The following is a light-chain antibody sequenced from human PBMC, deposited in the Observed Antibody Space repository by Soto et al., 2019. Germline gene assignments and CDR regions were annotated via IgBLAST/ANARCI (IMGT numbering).Light chain of an antibody. CDR1: SSDVGSYNL. CDR2: EVS. CDR3: CSYAGRSTLV. V-gene: IGLV2-23*02. Sequence: QSALTQPASVSGSPGQSITISCTGTSSDVGSYNLVSWYQQHPGKAPKLMIYEVSKRPSGVSNRFSGSKSGNTASLTISGLQDEDEADYYCCSYAGRSTLVFGGGTKLTVL. J-gene: IGLJ3*02.